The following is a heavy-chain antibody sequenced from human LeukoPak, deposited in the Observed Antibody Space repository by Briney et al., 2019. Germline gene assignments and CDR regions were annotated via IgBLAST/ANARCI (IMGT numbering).Heavy chain of an antibody. CDR1: GGSISSSSYY. CDR2: IYYSGST. CDR3: ARSRAARPLDAFDI. J-gene: IGHJ3*02. V-gene: IGHV4-39*01. D-gene: IGHD6-6*01. Sequence: SETLSLTCTVSGGSISSSSYYWGWIRQPPGKGLEWIGSIYYSGSTYYNPSLKSRVTISVDTSKNQFSLKLSSVTAADTAVYYCARSRAARPLDAFDIWGQGTMVTVSS.